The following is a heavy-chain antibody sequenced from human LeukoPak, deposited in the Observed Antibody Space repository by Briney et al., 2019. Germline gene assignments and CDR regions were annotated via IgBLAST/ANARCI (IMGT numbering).Heavy chain of an antibody. Sequence: SETLSLTCTVSGGSISSGGYYWSWIRQPPGKGLEWIGEINHSGSTNYNPSLKSRVTISVDTSKNQFSLKLSSVTAADTAVYYCARWGGVVMQNYYYYGMDVWGQGTTVTVSS. J-gene: IGHJ6*02. D-gene: IGHD3-3*01. CDR3: ARWGGVVMQNYYYYGMDV. CDR1: GGSISSGGYY. V-gene: IGHV4-39*07. CDR2: INHSGST.